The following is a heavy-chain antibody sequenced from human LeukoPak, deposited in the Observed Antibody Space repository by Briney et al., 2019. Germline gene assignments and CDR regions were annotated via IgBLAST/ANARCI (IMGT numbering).Heavy chain of an antibody. CDR1: GFTFSSYE. CDR2: VSSSGSTI. D-gene: IGHD2-2*03. CDR3: ARDGYCSSTSCYDY. J-gene: IGHJ4*02. Sequence: PGGSLRLSCAASGFTFSSYEMNWVRQAPGEGMEWVSYVSSSGSTIYYADSVKGRFTISRDNAKNSLYLQMNRLRAEDTAVYYCARDGYCSSTSCYDYWGQGTLVTVSS. V-gene: IGHV3-48*03.